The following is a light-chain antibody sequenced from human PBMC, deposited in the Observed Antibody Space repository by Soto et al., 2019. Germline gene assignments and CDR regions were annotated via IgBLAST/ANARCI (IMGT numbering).Light chain of an antibody. V-gene: IGKV1-39*01. CDR1: QSISSK. CDR2: SAS. Sequence: DIQMTQSPSSLSASVGDRVTITCRASQSISSKLNWYQQKPGEAPKPLIYSASSLYSGVPSRFSGSGSGTDFTLTISSLQPEDFATYYCQQGYSNPITFGQGTRLEIK. CDR3: QQGYSNPIT. J-gene: IGKJ5*01.